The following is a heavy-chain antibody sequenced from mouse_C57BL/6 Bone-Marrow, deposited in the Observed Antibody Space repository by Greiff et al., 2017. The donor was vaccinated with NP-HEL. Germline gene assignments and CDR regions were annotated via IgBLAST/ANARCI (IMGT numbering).Heavy chain of an antibody. Sequence: VHVKQSGPVLVKPGASVKMSCKASGYTFTDYYMNWVKQSHGKSLEWIGVINPYNGGTSYNQKFKGKATLTVDKSSSTAYMELNSLTSEDSAVYYCAREADGYPAWFAYWGQGTLVTVSA. V-gene: IGHV1-19*01. CDR1: GYTFTDYY. CDR2: INPYNGGT. J-gene: IGHJ3*01. CDR3: AREADGYPAWFAY. D-gene: IGHD2-3*01.